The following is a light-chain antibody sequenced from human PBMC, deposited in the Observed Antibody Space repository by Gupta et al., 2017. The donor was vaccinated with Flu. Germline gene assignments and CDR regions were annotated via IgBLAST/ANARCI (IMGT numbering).Light chain of an antibody. CDR1: QHTGSF. Sequence: DIQLTQSPSSVYASVGDRVAITSRASQHTGSFLVWYQQKPGSPPNLLIYDASTVQSGVPSRFSGSGSGTDFTLTISSLQPEDFATYYCQQANSFPFTFGPGTTVDIK. V-gene: IGKV1-12*01. CDR2: DAS. J-gene: IGKJ3*01. CDR3: QQANSFPFT.